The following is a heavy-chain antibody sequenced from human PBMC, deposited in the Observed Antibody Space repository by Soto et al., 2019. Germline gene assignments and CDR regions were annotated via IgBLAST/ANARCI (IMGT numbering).Heavy chain of an antibody. Sequence: GGSLRLSCAASGFTFSSYGMHWVRQAPGKGLEWVAVISYDGSNKYYADSVKGRFTISRDNSKNTLYLQMNSLRAEDTAAYYCVKPKPQLGYCSGGSCPYYFDYWGQGTLVTVSS. CDR1: GFTFSSYG. J-gene: IGHJ4*02. CDR2: ISYDGSNK. D-gene: IGHD2-15*01. CDR3: VKPKPQLGYCSGGSCPYYFDY. V-gene: IGHV3-30*18.